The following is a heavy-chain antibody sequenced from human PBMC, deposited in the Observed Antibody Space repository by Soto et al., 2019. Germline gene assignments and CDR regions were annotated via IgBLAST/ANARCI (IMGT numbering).Heavy chain of an antibody. Sequence: NPSETLSLTCTVSGGSISSYYWSWIRQPPGKGLEWIGYIYYSGSTNYNPSLKSRVTISVDTSKNQFSLKLSSVTAADTAVYYCARSEGGSHYGDLDYWGQGTLVTVSS. CDR1: GGSISSYY. D-gene: IGHD4-17*01. J-gene: IGHJ4*02. CDR2: IYYSGST. V-gene: IGHV4-59*01. CDR3: ARSEGGSHYGDLDY.